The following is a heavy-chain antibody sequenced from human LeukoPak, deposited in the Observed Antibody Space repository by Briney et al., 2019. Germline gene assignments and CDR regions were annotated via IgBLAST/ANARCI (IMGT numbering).Heavy chain of an antibody. CDR1: GFTFNSYS. CDR3: ARSLGYCSSTSCRISSLVDAFDI. Sequence: TGGSLRLSCAASGFTFNSYSMNWVREAPGKGLEWVSSISSSSSYIYYADSVKGRFTISRDNAKNSLYLQMNSLRAEDTAVYYCARSLGYCSSTSCRISSLVDAFDIWGQGTMVTVSS. D-gene: IGHD2-2*01. V-gene: IGHV3-21*01. CDR2: ISSSSSYI. J-gene: IGHJ3*02.